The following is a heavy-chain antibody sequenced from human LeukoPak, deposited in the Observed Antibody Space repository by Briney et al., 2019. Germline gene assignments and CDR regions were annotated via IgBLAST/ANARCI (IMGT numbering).Heavy chain of an antibody. CDR3: ARGGVNYKIAGP. CDR2: IYYSGST. V-gene: IGHV4-59*01. D-gene: IGHD3-10*01. J-gene: IGHJ5*02. Sequence: PSETLSLTCTVSVGSLTSYYWSCIRQPPGKGLEWIGYIYYSGSTNYNPSLKSRVTISVDTSKNQFSLKLSSVTAADTAVYYGARGGVNYKIAGPWGQGALVTVSS. CDR1: VGSLTSYY.